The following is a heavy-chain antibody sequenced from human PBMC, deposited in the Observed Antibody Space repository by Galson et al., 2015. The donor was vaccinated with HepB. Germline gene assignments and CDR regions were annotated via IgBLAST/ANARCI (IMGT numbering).Heavy chain of an antibody. CDR1: GYTFTSYA. V-gene: IGHV1-3*01. Sequence: SVKVSCKASGYTFTSYAMHWVRQAPGQRLEWMGWINAGNGNTKYSQKFQGRVTITRDTSASTAYMELSSLRSEDTAVYYCARAIGSGWYWGSLGYYFDYWGQGTLVTVSS. J-gene: IGHJ4*02. CDR3: ARAIGSGWYWGSLGYYFDY. CDR2: INAGNGNT. D-gene: IGHD6-19*01.